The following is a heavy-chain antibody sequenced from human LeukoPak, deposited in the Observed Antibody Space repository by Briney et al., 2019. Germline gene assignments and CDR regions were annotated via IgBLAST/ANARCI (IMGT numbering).Heavy chain of an antibody. CDR1: GFTFSGSA. CDR3: ATGPTVRLGKLGANWFDP. J-gene: IGHJ5*02. Sequence: GGSLRLSCVASGFTFSGSAMHWVRQASGKGLEWVGRIRNKTNSYATAYAASVKGRFTISRDDSKNTAYLQMNSLKTEDTAVYYCATGPTVRLGKLGANWFDPWGQGTLVTVSS. D-gene: IGHD4-17*01. CDR2: IRNKTNSYAT. V-gene: IGHV3-73*01.